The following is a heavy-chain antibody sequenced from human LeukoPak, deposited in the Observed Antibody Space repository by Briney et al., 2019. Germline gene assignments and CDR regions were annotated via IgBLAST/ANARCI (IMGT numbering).Heavy chain of an antibody. CDR3: ASGQKLGF. D-gene: IGHD6-13*01. Sequence: PGGSLRLSCVASGFTFSSYWKSWVRQAPGKGLEWVANIKQDGSDKYYVDSVKGRFTISRDNAKNSLYLQMNSLRAEDTAVYYCASGQKLGFWGQGTLVTISS. CDR2: IKQDGSDK. V-gene: IGHV3-7*01. CDR1: GFTFSSYW. J-gene: IGHJ4*02.